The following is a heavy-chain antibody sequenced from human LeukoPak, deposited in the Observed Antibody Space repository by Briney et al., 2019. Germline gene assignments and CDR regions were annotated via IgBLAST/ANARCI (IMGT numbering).Heavy chain of an antibody. CDR2: TNPDGGST. CDR3: AREVMRGSGIYYKLKWFDL. D-gene: IGHD3-10*01. J-gene: IGHJ5*02. CDR1: GYTFTSYY. V-gene: IGHV1-46*01. Sequence: GASVKVSCKASGYTFTSYYMHWVRQAPGQGLEWMGMTNPDGGSTTYAQKFQDRVTMTTDTSTSTVYMELSSLRSEDTAVYYCAREVMRGSGIYYKLKWFDLWGQGTLVTVSS.